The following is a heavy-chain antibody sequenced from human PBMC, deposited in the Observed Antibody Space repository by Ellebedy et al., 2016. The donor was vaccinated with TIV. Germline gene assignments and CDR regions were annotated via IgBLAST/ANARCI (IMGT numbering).Heavy chain of an antibody. CDR2: IHDRGTT. J-gene: IGHJ4*02. CDR3: ARAIHFVWLLPPAFYY. V-gene: IGHV4-39*07. D-gene: IGHD3-9*01. CDR1: GDSITSSTYL. Sequence: MPSETLSLTCTVSGDSITSSTYLWGWIRKPPGKGLEWIATIHDRGTTYYHPSLKSRVTISVDTSKNQFSLRLNSVTAADTAIYYCARAIHFVWLLPPAFYYWGRGALVTVSS.